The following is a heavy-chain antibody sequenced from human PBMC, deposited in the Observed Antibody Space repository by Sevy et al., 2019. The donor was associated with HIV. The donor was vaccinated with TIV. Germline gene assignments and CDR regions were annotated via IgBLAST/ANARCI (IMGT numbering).Heavy chain of an antibody. D-gene: IGHD2-21*01. V-gene: IGHV3-11*01. J-gene: IGHJ6*02. Sequence: GGSLRLSCAASGFTFSDYYMSWIRQAPGKGLEWVSYISSSGSTIYYADSVKGRFTISRDNGKNSLYLQMNSLRAADTAVYYCARDMTLRCAQSSDSGGDHLPSYGMDVWGQGTTVTVSS. CDR2: ISSSGSTI. CDR1: GFTFSDYY. CDR3: ARDMTLRCAQSSDSGGDHLPSYGMDV.